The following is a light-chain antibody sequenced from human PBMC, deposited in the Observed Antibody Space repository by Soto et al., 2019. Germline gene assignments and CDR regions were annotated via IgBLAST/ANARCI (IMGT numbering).Light chain of an antibody. CDR2: KAS. CDR1: QSISTW. V-gene: IGKV1-5*03. CDR3: QQYNTYPLT. Sequence: DIQMTQSPSTLSASVGDRVTITCRASQSISTWLAWYQQKPGKAPKLLIYKASSLESGVPSRFSGSGSETEYSLTLSSLQPDDFATYDCQQYNTYPLTFCGGTTVEIK. J-gene: IGKJ4*01.